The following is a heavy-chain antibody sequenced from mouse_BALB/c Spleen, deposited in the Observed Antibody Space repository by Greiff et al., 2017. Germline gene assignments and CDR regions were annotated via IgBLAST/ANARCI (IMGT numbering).Heavy chain of an antibody. CDR1: GYTFTSYT. CDR3: ERRTMITRFDY. Sequence: QVQLQQSGAELARPGASVKMSCKASGYTFTSYTMHWVKQRPGQGLEWIGYINPSSGYINYNQKFQDKATLTADKSSSTAYMQLSSLTSEDSAVYYRERRTMITRFDYWGQGTTLTVSS. V-gene: IGHV1-4*01. CDR2: INPSSGYI. D-gene: IGHD2-4*01. J-gene: IGHJ2*01.